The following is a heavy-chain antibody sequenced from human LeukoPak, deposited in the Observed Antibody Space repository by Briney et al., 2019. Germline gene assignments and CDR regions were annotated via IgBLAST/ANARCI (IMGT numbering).Heavy chain of an antibody. Sequence: SQTLSLTCTVSGGSISSGGYYWSWIRQPPGKGLEWIGYIYHSGSTYYNPSLKSRVTISVDRSKNQFSLKLSSVTAADTAVYYCARDSGSYSDYWGQGTPVTVSS. J-gene: IGHJ4*02. D-gene: IGHD1-26*01. CDR1: GGSISSGGYY. CDR3: ARDSGSYSDY. V-gene: IGHV4-30-2*01. CDR2: IYHSGST.